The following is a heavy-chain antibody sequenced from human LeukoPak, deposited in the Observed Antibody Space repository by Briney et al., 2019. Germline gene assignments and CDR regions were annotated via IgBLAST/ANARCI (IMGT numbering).Heavy chain of an antibody. D-gene: IGHD6-13*01. V-gene: IGHV4-39*01. J-gene: IGHJ4*02. CDR1: GGSISSSSYY. CDR2: IYYSGST. Sequence: SETLSLTCTVSGGSISSSSYYWGWIRQPPGKGLGWIGSIYYSGSTYYNPSLKSRVTISVDTSKNQFSLKLSSVTAADTAVYYCARQAPHTIAAAVDYFDYWGQGTLVTVSS. CDR3: ARQAPHTIAAAVDYFDY.